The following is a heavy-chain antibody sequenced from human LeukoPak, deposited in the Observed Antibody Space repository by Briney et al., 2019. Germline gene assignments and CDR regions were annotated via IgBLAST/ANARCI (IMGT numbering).Heavy chain of an antibody. D-gene: IGHD4-23*01. CDR1: GFTFSDYY. CDR2: ISNSGNSI. Sequence: PGGSLRLSCAASGFTFSDYYMSWIRQAPGKGLEWVSYISNSGNSIYYADSVKGRFISSRDNAKNSLYLQMHSLRAEGTAVYYCARDGKGSTFDYWGQGTLVTVSS. V-gene: IGHV3-11*04. J-gene: IGHJ4*02. CDR3: ARDGKGSTFDY.